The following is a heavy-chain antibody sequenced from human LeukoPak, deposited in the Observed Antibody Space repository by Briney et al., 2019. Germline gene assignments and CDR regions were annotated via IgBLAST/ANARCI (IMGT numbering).Heavy chain of an antibody. CDR2: ISYDGSNK. CDR3: ARTGKQLASTWYFDY. Sequence: GRSLRLSCAASGFTFSSYAMHWVRQAPGKGLEWVAVISYDGSNKYYADSVKGRFTISRDNSKNTLYLQMNSLRAEDTAVYYCARTGKQLASTWYFDYWGQGTLVTVSS. CDR1: GFTFSSYA. V-gene: IGHV3-30-3*01. J-gene: IGHJ4*02. D-gene: IGHD6-6*01.